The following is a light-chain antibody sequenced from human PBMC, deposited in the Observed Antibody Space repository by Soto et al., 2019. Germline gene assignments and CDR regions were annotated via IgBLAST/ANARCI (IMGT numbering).Light chain of an antibody. V-gene: IGKV1-5*03. CDR2: KAS. CDR3: QLYNSYSEA. J-gene: IGKJ1*01. CDR1: QTISSW. Sequence: DIQMTQSPSTLSGSVGDRVTITCRASQTISSWLAWYQQKPGKAPKLLIYKASTLKSGVPSRFSGSGSGTEFTLTIISLQPGDFATYYCQLYNSYSEAFGQGTKVDIK.